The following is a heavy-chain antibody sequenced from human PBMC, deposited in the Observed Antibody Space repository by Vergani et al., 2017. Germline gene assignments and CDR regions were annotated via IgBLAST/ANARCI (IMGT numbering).Heavy chain of an antibody. CDR1: GYTFTGYY. D-gene: IGHD6-13*01. Sequence: QVQLVQSGAEVKKPGASVKVSCKASGYTFTGYYMHWVRQAPGQGLEWMGGIIPIFGTANYAQKFQGRVTITADESTSTAYMELSSLRSEDTAVYYCARVHGLGAAASYDYWGQGTLVTVSS. CDR3: ARVHGLGAAASYDY. V-gene: IGHV1-69*01. J-gene: IGHJ4*02. CDR2: IIPIFGTA.